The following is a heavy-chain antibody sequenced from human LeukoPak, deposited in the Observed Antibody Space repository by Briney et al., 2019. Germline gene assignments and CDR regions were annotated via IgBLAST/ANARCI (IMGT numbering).Heavy chain of an antibody. CDR3: AKSRSGSANWALQIFDN. J-gene: IGHJ4*02. Sequence: GGSLRLSCAASGSTFSSHTMNWVRQAPGKGLEWISYISNAGSVIYYADSVKGRFAISRDNAKNSLYLQMNSLRAEDTAVYFCAKSRSGSANWALQIFDNWGQGTLVTVSS. CDR2: ISNAGSVI. CDR1: GSTFSSHT. D-gene: IGHD1-1*01. V-gene: IGHV3-48*04.